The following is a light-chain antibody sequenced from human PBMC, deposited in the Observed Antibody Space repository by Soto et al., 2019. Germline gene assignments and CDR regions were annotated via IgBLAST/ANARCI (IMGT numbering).Light chain of an antibody. CDR3: QQRSNWSLT. CDR1: QSVSIY. V-gene: IGKV3-11*01. J-gene: IGKJ1*01. CDR2: DAS. Sequence: EVVLTQSPATLSLSPGERATLSCRASQSVSIYLAWYQQKPGQAPRLLIYDASNRATGIPARFSGSGSGTDFTLTISSLEPEDFAVYYCQQRSNWSLTFGQGTKVEIK.